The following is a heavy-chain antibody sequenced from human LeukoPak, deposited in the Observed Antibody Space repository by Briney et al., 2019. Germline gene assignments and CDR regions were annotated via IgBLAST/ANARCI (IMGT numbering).Heavy chain of an antibody. D-gene: IGHD6-13*01. V-gene: IGHV3-23*01. J-gene: IGHJ5*02. CDR1: GFTFSSYG. Sequence: GGSLRLSCAASGFTFSSYGMSWVRQAPGKGLEWVSAISGSGGSTYYADSVKGRFTISRDNSKNTLYLQMNSLRAEDTAVYYCARGSSWYSGSNWFAPWGQGPLVTVSS. CDR2: ISGSGGST. CDR3: ARGSSWYSGSNWFAP.